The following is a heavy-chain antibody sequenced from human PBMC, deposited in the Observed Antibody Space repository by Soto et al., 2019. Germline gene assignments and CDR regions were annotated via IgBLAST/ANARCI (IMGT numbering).Heavy chain of an antibody. Sequence: QVQLQQWGAGLLKPSETLSLTCAVYGGSFSGYYWSWIRQPPGKGLEWIEEINHSGSTNYNPSLKSRVTISVDTSKNQFSLKLSSVTAADTAVYYCATGFDYYYMDVWGKGTTVTVSS. CDR1: GGSFSGYY. V-gene: IGHV4-34*01. CDR2: INHSGST. CDR3: ATGFDYYYMDV. D-gene: IGHD3-9*01. J-gene: IGHJ6*03.